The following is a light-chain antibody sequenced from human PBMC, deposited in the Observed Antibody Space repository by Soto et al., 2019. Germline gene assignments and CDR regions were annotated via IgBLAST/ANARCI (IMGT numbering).Light chain of an antibody. CDR3: SSYRRSSTYV. Sequence: QSVLTQPASVSGSPGQSITISCTGTSSDVGGYNYVSWYQQHPGKAPKLMIYDVSNRPSGVSNRFSGSKSGNTASLTISGLHAEDEADYYCSSYRRSSTYVFGTGTKLTVL. J-gene: IGLJ1*01. V-gene: IGLV2-14*01. CDR1: SSDVGGYNY. CDR2: DVS.